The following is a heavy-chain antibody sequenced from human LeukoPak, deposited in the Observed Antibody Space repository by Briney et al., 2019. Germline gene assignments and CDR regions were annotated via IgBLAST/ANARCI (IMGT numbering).Heavy chain of an antibody. CDR3: ATSGSYRFDY. V-gene: IGHV3-48*02. Sequence: PGGSLRLSCAASGFTFSSYSMNWVRQAPGKGLEWVSYISSSSTIYYADSVKGRFTISRDNAQNSLYLQMNSLRDEDTAVYYCATSGSYRFDYWGQGTLVTVSS. D-gene: IGHD1-26*01. CDR2: ISSSSTI. CDR1: GFTFSSYS. J-gene: IGHJ4*02.